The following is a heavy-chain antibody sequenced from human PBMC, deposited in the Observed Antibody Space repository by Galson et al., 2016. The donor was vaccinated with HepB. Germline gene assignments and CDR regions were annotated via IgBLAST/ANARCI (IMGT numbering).Heavy chain of an antibody. J-gene: IGHJ5*02. CDR3: VRGDLIGYCRWAICSNWFDP. D-gene: IGHD2-15*01. CDR1: GGTFTSLV. CDR2: ISPMFGTA. Sequence: SVKVSCKASGGTFTSLVISWVRQAPGRGLEWMGGISPMFGTAIYAQTFQGRVTITADKSTSTAYMELRSLRSEDAAVYYRVRGDLIGYCRWAICSNWFDPWGQGTLVTVSS. V-gene: IGHV1-69*06.